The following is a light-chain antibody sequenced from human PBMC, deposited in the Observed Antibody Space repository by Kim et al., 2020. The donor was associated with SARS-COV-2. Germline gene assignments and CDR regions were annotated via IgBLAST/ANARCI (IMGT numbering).Light chain of an antibody. CDR2: AAS. CDR1: HGIGIS. Sequence: SASVGDSVTITCRATHGIGISLAWYQQKPGKVPKLLIYAASNLHSGVPSRFSGGGSGTDFTLTISSLQPDDIATYYCQKYDSAPQTFGPGTKLEI. CDR3: QKYDSAPQT. J-gene: IGKJ2*01. V-gene: IGKV1-27*01.